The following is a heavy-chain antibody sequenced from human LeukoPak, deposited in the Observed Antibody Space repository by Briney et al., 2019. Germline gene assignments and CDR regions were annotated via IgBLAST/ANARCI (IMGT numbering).Heavy chain of an antibody. V-gene: IGHV1-18*01. CDR2: ISAYNGNT. CDR3: ATRSYGDSPYYYYYYGMDV. CDR1: GYTFTSYG. D-gene: IGHD4-17*01. Sequence: GASVKVSCKASGYTFTSYGISWVRQAPGQGLEWMGWISAYNGNTNYAQKLQGRVTMTTDTSTSTAYMELRSLRSDDTAVYYCATRSYGDSPYYYYYYGMDVWGQGTTVTVSS. J-gene: IGHJ6*02.